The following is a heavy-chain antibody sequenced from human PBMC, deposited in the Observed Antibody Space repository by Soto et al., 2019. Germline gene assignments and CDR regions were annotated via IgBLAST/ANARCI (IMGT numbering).Heavy chain of an antibody. D-gene: IGHD3-22*01. J-gene: IGHJ4*02. Sequence: ASVKVSCKASGYTFTSYAMHWVRQAPGQRLEWMGWINAGNGNTKYSQKFQGRVTITRDTSASTAYMELSSLRSEDTAVYYCARPLSSGYSYFDYWGQGTLVTVSS. CDR1: GYTFTSYA. CDR3: ARPLSSGYSYFDY. CDR2: INAGNGNT. V-gene: IGHV1-3*01.